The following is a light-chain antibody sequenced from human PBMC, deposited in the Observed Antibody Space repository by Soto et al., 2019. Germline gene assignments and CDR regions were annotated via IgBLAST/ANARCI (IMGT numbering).Light chain of an antibody. CDR1: SSDVGGYNY. CDR3: CSYAGSLGV. V-gene: IGLV2-11*01. Sequence: QSALTQPRSVSGSPGQSVTISCTGTSSDVGGYNYVSWYQQHPGKAPKLMIYDVSKRPSGVPGRFSGSKSGNTASLTISGLQAEDEADYYCCSYAGSLGVLGTGTKVTVL. J-gene: IGLJ1*01. CDR2: DVS.